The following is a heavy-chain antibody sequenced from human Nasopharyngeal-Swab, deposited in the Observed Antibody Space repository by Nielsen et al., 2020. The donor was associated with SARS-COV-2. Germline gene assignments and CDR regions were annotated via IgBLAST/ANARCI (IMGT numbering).Heavy chain of an antibody. J-gene: IGHJ6*02. CDR3: ASQGSGSYYLLYYYYGMDV. D-gene: IGHD1-26*01. CDR2: IYYSGGT. Sequence: RQAPGKGLEWIGSIYYSGGTYYNPSLKSRVTISVDTSKNQFSLKLSSVTAADTAVYYCASQGSGSYYLLYYYYGMDVWGQGTTVTVSS. V-gene: IGHV4-39*01.